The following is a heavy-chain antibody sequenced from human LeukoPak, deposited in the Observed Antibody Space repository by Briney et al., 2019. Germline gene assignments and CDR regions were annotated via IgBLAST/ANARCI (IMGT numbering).Heavy chain of an antibody. J-gene: IGHJ4*02. CDR3: ARDADRGWYPY. V-gene: IGHV3-53*01. CDR2: IYSGGST. D-gene: IGHD6-19*01. CDR1: ELTGSTKY. Sequence: GGSLRLSCAASELTGSTKYMSWVRQAPGKGLEWVSVIYSGGSTYYADSVKGRFTISRDTSKNTLYLQMDSLRAEDTAVYYCARDADRGWYPYWGQGTLVIVSS.